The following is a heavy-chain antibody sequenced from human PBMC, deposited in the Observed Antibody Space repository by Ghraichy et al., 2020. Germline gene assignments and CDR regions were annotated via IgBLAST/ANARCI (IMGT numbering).Heavy chain of an antibody. J-gene: IGHJ6*02. D-gene: IGHD3-3*01. Sequence: GGSLRLSCAASGFTFSNYSMNWVRQSPGKGLEWISYINFTGSTTYYADSVKGRFSISRDNAKNSLSLQMNSLRDEDAAVYYCARANYDFWSASNYYYGMAVWGQGTTVTVSS. CDR3: ARANYDFWSASNYYYGMAV. CDR1: GFTFSNYS. V-gene: IGHV3-48*02. CDR2: INFTGSTT.